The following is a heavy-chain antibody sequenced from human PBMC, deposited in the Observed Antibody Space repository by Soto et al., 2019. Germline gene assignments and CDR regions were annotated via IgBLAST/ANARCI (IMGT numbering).Heavy chain of an antibody. D-gene: IGHD6-13*01. CDR3: ARLFGSIAAASTWRGYAWFDP. V-gene: IGHV4-39*01. CDR2: IYYSGST. CDR1: GGSISSSSYY. J-gene: IGHJ5*02. Sequence: SETLSLTCTVSGGSISSSSYYWGWIRQPPGKGLEGIGSIYYSGSTYYNPSLKSRVTISEDTSTNQFSTKLSSVTAADTAVYYWARLFGSIAAASTWRGYAWFDPWGQGTMVTVYS.